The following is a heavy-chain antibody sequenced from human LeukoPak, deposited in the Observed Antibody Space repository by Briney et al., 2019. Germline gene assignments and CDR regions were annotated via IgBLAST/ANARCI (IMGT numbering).Heavy chain of an antibody. CDR2: INPNSGGT. J-gene: IGHJ5*02. D-gene: IGHD3-16*02. CDR3: ARDPYVWGSYPQNWFDP. V-gene: IGHV1-2*02. CDR1: GYTFTGYY. Sequence: ASVKVSCKASGYTFTGYYMHWVRQAPGQGLEWMGWINPNSGGTNYAQKLQGRVTMTTDTSTSTAYMELRSLRSDDTAVYYCARDPYVWGSYPQNWFDPWGQGTLVTVSS.